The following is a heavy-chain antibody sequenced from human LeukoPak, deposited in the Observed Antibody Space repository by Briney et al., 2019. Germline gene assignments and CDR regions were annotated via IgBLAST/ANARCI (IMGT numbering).Heavy chain of an antibody. J-gene: IGHJ3*02. CDR1: GFTFSSYD. V-gene: IGHV3-13*01. CDR2: IGTAGDT. Sequence: GGSLRLSCAASGFTFSSYDMHWVRQATGKGLEWVSAIGTAGDTYYPGSVKGRFTISRENAKNSLYLQMNSLRAEDTAVYYCARVDPVSHPDAFDIWGQGTMVIVSS. D-gene: IGHD2-2*03. CDR3: ARVDPVSHPDAFDI.